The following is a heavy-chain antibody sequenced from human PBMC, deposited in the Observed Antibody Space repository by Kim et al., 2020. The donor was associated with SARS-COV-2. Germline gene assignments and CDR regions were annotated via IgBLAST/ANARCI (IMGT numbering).Heavy chain of an antibody. CDR3: ATIPWGCSSWYYFDN. V-gene: IGHV4-61*08. CDR2: FYYSGST. Sequence: SETLSLTCTVSGGSVSSGGHYWSWIRQPPGKELEWIGYFYYSGSTNYNPSLKSRVTISVDTSKNQFSLKLSSVTAADTAVYYCATIPWGCSSWYYFDNWG. J-gene: IGHJ4*01. D-gene: IGHD6-13*01. CDR1: GGSVSSGGHY.